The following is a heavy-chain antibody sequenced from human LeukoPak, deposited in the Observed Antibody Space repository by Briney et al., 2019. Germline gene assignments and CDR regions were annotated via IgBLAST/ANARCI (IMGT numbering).Heavy chain of an antibody. D-gene: IGHD4-17*01. V-gene: IGHV1-46*01. CDR1: GYTFTSYY. Sequence: ASVKVSCKASGYTFTSYYMHWVRQAPGQGLEWMGIINPSGGSTSYAQKFQGRVTMTRDTSTGTVYMELSSLRSEDTAVYYCARDDSPATVTTHWGQGTLVTVSS. CDR3: ARDDSPATVTTH. J-gene: IGHJ4*02. CDR2: INPSGGST.